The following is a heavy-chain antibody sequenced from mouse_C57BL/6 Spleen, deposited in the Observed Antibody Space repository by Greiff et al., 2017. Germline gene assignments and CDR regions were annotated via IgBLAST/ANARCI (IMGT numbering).Heavy chain of an antibody. CDR2: ISSGSSTI. CDR1: GFTFSDYG. D-gene: IGHD1-1*01. V-gene: IGHV5-17*01. J-gene: IGHJ2*01. Sequence: EVQLVESGGGLVKPGGSLKLSCAASGFTFSDYGMHWVRQAPEKGLEWVAYISSGSSTIYYADTVKGRFTISRDNAKNTLFLQMTSLRSEDTAMYYCARSYCSSYYFDYWGQGTTLTVSS. CDR3: ARSYCSSYYFDY.